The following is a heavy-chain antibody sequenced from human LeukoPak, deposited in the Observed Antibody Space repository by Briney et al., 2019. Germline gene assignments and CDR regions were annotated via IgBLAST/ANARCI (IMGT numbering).Heavy chain of an antibody. CDR3: ARVAKRLVRRYFDY. CDR2: INHGGST. V-gene: IGHV4-34*01. D-gene: IGHD6-13*01. Sequence: SETLSLTCAVYGGSFSGDFWSWIRQSPGKGLEWIGEINHGGSTTYNPSLQSRVTMSVDTSTNQISLKLSSVTAADTAVYYCARVAKRLVRRYFDYWGQGTLVTVSS. J-gene: IGHJ4*02. CDR1: GGSFSGDF.